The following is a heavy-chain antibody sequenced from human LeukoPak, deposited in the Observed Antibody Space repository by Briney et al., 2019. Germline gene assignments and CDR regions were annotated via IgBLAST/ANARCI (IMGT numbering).Heavy chain of an antibody. Sequence: GESLKISCKASGYTFTSYWIAWVRQMPGKGPECIGMIYPGDSDTRYTPSFHGHVTISADKSVSTAYLQWSSLKVSDSATYYCAGHMATSDWGLDYWGQGTLVTVSS. V-gene: IGHV5-51*01. CDR3: AGHMATSDWGLDY. CDR2: IYPGDSDT. CDR1: GYTFTSYW. D-gene: IGHD3-16*01. J-gene: IGHJ4*02.